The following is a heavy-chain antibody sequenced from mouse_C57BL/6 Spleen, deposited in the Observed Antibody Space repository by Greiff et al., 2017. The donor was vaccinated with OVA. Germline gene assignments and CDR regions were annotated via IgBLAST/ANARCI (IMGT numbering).Heavy chain of an antibody. D-gene: IGHD1-1*01. V-gene: IGHV1-61*01. CDR2: IYPSDSET. CDR1: GYTFTSYW. Sequence: QVQLQQPGAELVRPGSSVKLSCKASGYTFTSYWMDWVKQRPGQGLEWIGNIYPSDSETHYNQKFKDKATLTVDKSSSTAYMQLSSPTSEYSAVYCCARAVVAPRYFDVWGTGTTVTVSS. CDR3: ARAVVAPRYFDV. J-gene: IGHJ1*03.